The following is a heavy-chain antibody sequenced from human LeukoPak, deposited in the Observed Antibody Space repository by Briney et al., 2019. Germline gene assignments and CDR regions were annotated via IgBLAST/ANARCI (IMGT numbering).Heavy chain of an antibody. CDR2: IYYSGST. Sequence: SETLSLTCTVSGGSISSGSYYWSWIRQPPGKGLEWIGYIYYSGSTYYNPSLKSRVTISVDTSKNQFSLKLSSVTAADTAVYYCAREGAYDILTVDYWGQGTLVTVSS. D-gene: IGHD3-9*01. CDR3: AREGAYDILTVDY. CDR1: GGSISSGSYY. J-gene: IGHJ4*02. V-gene: IGHV4-30-4*01.